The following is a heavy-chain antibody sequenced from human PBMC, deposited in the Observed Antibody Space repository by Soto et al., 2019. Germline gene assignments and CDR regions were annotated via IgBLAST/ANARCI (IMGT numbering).Heavy chain of an antibody. J-gene: IGHJ4*02. CDR1: GDSISRSSNY. D-gene: IGHD2-8*01. V-gene: IGHV4-39*07. CDR2: IYYGGST. Sequence: SETLSLTCTVSGDSISRSSNYWGWLRQPPVKGLEWIGSIYYGGSTYYNPSLKSRVTISVDTSKKQFSLKLSSVTAADTAVYYCARGGHCTNGVCSALDYWGQGTLVTVSS. CDR3: ARGGHCTNGVCSALDY.